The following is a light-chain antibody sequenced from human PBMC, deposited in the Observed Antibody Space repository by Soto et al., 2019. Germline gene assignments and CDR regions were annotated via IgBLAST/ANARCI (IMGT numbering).Light chain of an antibody. V-gene: IGKV2-30*01. CDR2: RVS. Sequence: DVVMTQSPLSLSVTLGQPASISCRSSQSLVYSDGNTYLHWFRQRPGQPPRRLIHRVSNRDSGVPDRFSGRGSGTDCTLKISRVEAEDVGVYYCLQGTHFPPWTFGEGTKVEI. CDR3: LQGTHFPPWT. CDR1: QSLVYSDGNTY. J-gene: IGKJ1*01.